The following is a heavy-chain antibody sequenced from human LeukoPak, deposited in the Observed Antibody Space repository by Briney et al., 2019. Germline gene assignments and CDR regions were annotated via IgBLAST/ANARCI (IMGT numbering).Heavy chain of an antibody. J-gene: IGHJ4*02. CDR1: GFSISSDYY. CDR3: ARWPGYSGYEYLNYFDY. Sequence: PSETLSLTCTVSGFSISSDYYWGWIRQTPGKGLEWLGSIYHRGSTYYNPSLKSRVTISVDTSKNQFSLKLSSVTAADTAVYYCARWPGYSGYEYLNYFDYWGQGTLVTVSS. V-gene: IGHV4-38-2*02. CDR2: IYHRGST. D-gene: IGHD5-12*01.